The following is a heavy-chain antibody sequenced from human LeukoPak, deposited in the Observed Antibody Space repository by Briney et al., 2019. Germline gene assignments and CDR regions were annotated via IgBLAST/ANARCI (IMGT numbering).Heavy chain of an antibody. D-gene: IGHD3-10*01. V-gene: IGHV3-48*04. CDR2: ISSSSSTI. CDR3: ARDRYYGSGSYYTSDY. J-gene: IGHJ4*02. CDR1: GFTFSSYS. Sequence: GGSLRLSCAASGFTFSSYSMNWVRQAPGKGLEWVSYISSSSSTIYYADSVKGRFTISRDNAKNSLYLQMNSLRAEDTAVYYCARDRYYGSGSYYTSDYWGQGTLVTVSS.